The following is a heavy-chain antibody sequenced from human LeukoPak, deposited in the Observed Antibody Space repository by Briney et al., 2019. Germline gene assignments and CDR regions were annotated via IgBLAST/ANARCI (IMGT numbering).Heavy chain of an antibody. CDR2: IYYSGST. Sequence: SETLSLTCTVSGGSISSSSYYWGWIRQPPGKGLEWIGSIYYSGSTYYNPSLKSRVTISVDTSKNQYSLKLSSVTAADTAVYYCARLKGDTVYYDFWSGYYTGWFDPWGQGTLVTVSS. CDR1: GGSISSSSYY. D-gene: IGHD3-3*01. CDR3: ARLKGDTVYYDFWSGYYTGWFDP. V-gene: IGHV4-39*07. J-gene: IGHJ5*02.